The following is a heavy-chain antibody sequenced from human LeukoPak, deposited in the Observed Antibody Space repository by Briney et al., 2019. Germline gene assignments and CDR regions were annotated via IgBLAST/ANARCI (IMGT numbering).Heavy chain of an antibody. CDR1: GFSFSNYW. CDR2: TKQDGSEK. CDR3: AKDHGSGWYDYYYYGMDV. D-gene: IGHD6-19*01. Sequence: GGSLRLSCAASGFSFSNYWMSWVRQAPGKGLEWVANTKQDGSEKYYVDSMEGRLTISRDNAKNSLYLQMNSLRAEDTAVYYCAKDHGSGWYDYYYYGMDVWGQGTTVTVSS. V-gene: IGHV3-7*01. J-gene: IGHJ6*02.